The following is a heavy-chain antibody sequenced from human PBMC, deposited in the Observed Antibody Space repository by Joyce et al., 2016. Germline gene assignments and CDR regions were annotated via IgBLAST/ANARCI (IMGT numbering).Heavy chain of an antibody. J-gene: IGHJ4*02. CDR3: AKIVDGSDY. D-gene: IGHD5-24*01. CDR1: GFSFSDYG. Sequence: VQLVESGGGVVQPGRSLRLSCAASGFSFSDYGMHWVRQAPGKGLEWVAVISYDGINKYYGDTVKGRFTISRDNSKNTLYLQINSLRAEDTAIYYCAKIVDGSDYWGQGTLVTVSS. V-gene: IGHV3-30*18. CDR2: ISYDGINK.